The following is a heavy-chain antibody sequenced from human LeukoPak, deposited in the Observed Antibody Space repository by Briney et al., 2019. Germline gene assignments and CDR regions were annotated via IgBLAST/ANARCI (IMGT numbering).Heavy chain of an antibody. CDR1: GYTFTSYD. Sequence: ASVKVSCKASGYTFTSYDISWVRQAPGQGLEWMGWISAYNGNTNYAQKLQGRVTMTTDTSTSTAYMELRSLRSDDTAVYYCARLGTMVRGVIITLRWFDPWGQGTLVTVSS. J-gene: IGHJ5*02. V-gene: IGHV1-18*01. D-gene: IGHD3-10*01. CDR2: ISAYNGNT. CDR3: ARLGTMVRGVIITLRWFDP.